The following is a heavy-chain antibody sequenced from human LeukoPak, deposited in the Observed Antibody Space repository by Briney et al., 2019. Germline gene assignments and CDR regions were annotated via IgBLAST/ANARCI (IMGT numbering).Heavy chain of an antibody. CDR1: GYTFTSYD. CDR2: MNPNSGNT. D-gene: IGHD3-10*01. Sequence: GASVKVSCKASGYTFTSYDINWVRQATGQGLEWMGWMNPNSGNTGYAQKFQGRVTMTRNTSISTAYMELSSLRSEDTAVYYCARLRMVRGVHPFDYGAREPWSPSPQ. V-gene: IGHV1-8*01. J-gene: IGHJ4*02. CDR3: ARLRMVRGVHPFDY.